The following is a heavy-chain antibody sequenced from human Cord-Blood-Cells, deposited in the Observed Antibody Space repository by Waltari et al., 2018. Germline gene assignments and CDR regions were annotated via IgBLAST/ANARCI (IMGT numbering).Heavy chain of an antibody. J-gene: IGHJ4*02. D-gene: IGHD2-21*01. Sequence: QVQLQQWGAGLLKPSETLSLTCAVYGGSFRGYYWSWIRQPPGKGLEWIGEINHSGSTNSNPSLKSRVTISVDTSKNQFSLKLSSVTAADTAVYYCAGGGNSFVVGYWGQGTLVTVSS. V-gene: IGHV4-34*01. CDR3: AGGGNSFVVGY. CDR1: GGSFRGYY. CDR2: INHSGST.